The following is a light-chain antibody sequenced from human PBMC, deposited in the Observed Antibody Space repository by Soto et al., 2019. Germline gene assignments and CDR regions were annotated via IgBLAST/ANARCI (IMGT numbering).Light chain of an antibody. CDR3: QQYDNLLSGT. Sequence: DIQMTQSPSSLSASVGDRVTITCQASQDISNYLNWYQQKPGKAPKLLIYDASNLETGVPSRFSGSGSGTDFTFTISSLQPEDIATYYCQQYDNLLSGTFGHGTKVEIK. V-gene: IGKV1-33*01. CDR2: DAS. CDR1: QDISNY. J-gene: IGKJ1*01.